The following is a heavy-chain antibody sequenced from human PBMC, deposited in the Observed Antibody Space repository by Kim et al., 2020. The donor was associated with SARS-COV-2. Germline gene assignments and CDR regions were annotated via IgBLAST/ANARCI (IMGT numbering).Heavy chain of an antibody. CDR3: ARDGPIGSA. J-gene: IGHJ5*02. CDR2: IRGGSGDT. V-gene: IGHV1-3*01. CDR1: GYIFTEFA. Sequence: ASVKVSCTASGYIFTEFAIYWVRQAPGQRLEWMGWIRGGSGDTSYSQKFQGKVTFSRDTSASTVYMELSSLRSEDTAMYYCARDGPIGSAWGQGTLGTVS. D-gene: IGHD3-10*01.